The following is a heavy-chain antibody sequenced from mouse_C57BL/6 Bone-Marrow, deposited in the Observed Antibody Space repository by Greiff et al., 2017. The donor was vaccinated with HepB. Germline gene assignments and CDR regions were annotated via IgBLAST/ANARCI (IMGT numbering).Heavy chain of an antibody. V-gene: IGHV1-81*01. J-gene: IGHJ3*01. CDR3: ATIWGRFAY. CDR2: IYPRSGNT. Sequence: VKLQESGAELARPGASVKLSCKASGYTFTSYGISWVKQRTGQGLEWIGEIYPRSGNTYYNEKFKGKATMTADKSSSTAYMELRSLTSTDSAVYFFATIWGRFAYWGQGTLVTVSA. D-gene: IGHD2-12*01. CDR1: GYTFTSYG.